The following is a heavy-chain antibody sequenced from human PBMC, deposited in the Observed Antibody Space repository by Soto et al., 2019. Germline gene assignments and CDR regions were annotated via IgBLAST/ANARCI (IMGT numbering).Heavy chain of an antibody. Sequence: QVPLVQSGAEVKKPGASVKVSCKASGYTFTSYGISWVRQAPGQGLEWMGWISAYNGNTNYAQKLQGRVTMTTDTSTSRAYMELRSLRSDDTAVYYCARDREYSGYANPPTFDYWGQGTLVTVSS. CDR2: ISAYNGNT. D-gene: IGHD5-12*01. CDR1: GYTFTSYG. J-gene: IGHJ4*02. V-gene: IGHV1-18*01. CDR3: ARDREYSGYANPPTFDY.